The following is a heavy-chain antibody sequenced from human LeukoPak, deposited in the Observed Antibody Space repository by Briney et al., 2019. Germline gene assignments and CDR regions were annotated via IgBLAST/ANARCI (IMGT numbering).Heavy chain of an antibody. V-gene: IGHV4-4*07. CDR3: ARGGNYYDSSGYSYWFDP. Sequence: ASETLSLTCTVSGGSISSYHWSWIRQPAGKGLEWIGRIYTSGSTNYNPSLKSRVTMSVDTSKNQFSLKLSSVTAADTAVYYCARGGNYYDSSGYSYWFDPWGQGTLVTVSS. J-gene: IGHJ5*02. CDR2: IYTSGST. CDR1: GGSISSYH. D-gene: IGHD3-22*01.